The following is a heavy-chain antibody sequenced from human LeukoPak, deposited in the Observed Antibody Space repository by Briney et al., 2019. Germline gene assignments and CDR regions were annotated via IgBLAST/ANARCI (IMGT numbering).Heavy chain of an antibody. Sequence: SETLSLTCTVSGYSISSGYYWGWIRQPPGKGLEWIGSIYYSGSTYYNPSLKSRVTISVDTSKNQFSLKLSSVTAADTAVYYCARLDEILHYSSSSQYYFDYWGQGTLVTVSS. CDR1: GYSISSGYY. V-gene: IGHV4-38-2*02. J-gene: IGHJ4*02. CDR2: IYYSGST. CDR3: ARLDEILHYSSSSQYYFDY. D-gene: IGHD6-6*01.